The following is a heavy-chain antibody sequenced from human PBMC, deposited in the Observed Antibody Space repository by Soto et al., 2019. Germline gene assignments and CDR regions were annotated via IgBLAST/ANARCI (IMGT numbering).Heavy chain of an antibody. V-gene: IGHV3-23*01. Sequence: EVQLLESGGGLVQPGGSLRLSCAASGFTFTTYTMSWLRQAPGKGLEWVSSISGSGGHTYYADSVKGRLIVSRDNSKNPLYMQMNSLRAEDEAVYYCAKDGSYSSSWPYYFDHWGQGTLVTVSS. D-gene: IGHD6-13*01. CDR1: GFTFTTYT. CDR2: ISGSGGHT. J-gene: IGHJ4*02. CDR3: AKDGSYSSSWPYYFDH.